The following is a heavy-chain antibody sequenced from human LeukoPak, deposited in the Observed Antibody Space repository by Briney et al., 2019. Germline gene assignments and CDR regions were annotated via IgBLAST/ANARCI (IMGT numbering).Heavy chain of an antibody. CDR1: GFTFSRYS. CDR3: ARDPPLGSCSAISCPHLDY. V-gene: IGHV3-21*01. Sequence: GGSLRLSCAASGFTFSRYSMNWVRQAPGKGLEWVSSISSSSSFIYYADSVKGRFTISRDNAKNSLYLQMNSLRAEDTAVYYCARDPPLGSCSAISCPHLDYWGQGTLVTVSS. J-gene: IGHJ4*02. D-gene: IGHD2-2*01. CDR2: ISSSSSFI.